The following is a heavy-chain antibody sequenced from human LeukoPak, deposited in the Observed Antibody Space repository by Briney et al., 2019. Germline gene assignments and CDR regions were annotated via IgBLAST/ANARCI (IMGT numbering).Heavy chain of an antibody. CDR1: GGSISNYY. J-gene: IGHJ4*02. CDR3: ARVGDYALKD. D-gene: IGHD3-16*01. V-gene: IGHV4-4*07. CDR2: FYNSGST. Sequence: SETLSLTCTVSGGSISNYYWSWIRQPAGKGLEWIGRFYNSGSTNCNPSLKSRVTMSVDTSKNQFSLRLSSVTAADTAVYYCARVGDYALKDWGQGTLVTVSS.